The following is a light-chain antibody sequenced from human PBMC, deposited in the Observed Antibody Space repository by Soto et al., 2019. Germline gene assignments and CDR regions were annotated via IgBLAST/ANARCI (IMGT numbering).Light chain of an antibody. J-gene: IGLJ1*01. Sequence: QSVLTQPASVSGSPGQSITISCTGTSSDVGGYNYVSRYQQYPGEAPKVMIFDVTYRPSGVSNRFSGSKSGNTASLTISGLQAEDEADYYCSSYTSSSSNVFGSGTKVTVL. CDR2: DVT. V-gene: IGLV2-14*01. CDR1: SSDVGGYNY. CDR3: SSYTSSSSNV.